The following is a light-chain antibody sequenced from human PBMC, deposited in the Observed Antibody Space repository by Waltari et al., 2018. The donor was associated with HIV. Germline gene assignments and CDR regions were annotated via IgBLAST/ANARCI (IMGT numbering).Light chain of an antibody. Sequence: QSALTQPASVSGSPGQSIPISCTGTTSSVVSSQYVPWYQQLPGRAPKLIIYEVNYRPSGVSSRFSGSKSANTASLTISGLQADDEADYYCISYTSSRTGVFGGGTKLTVL. V-gene: IGLV2-14*01. CDR1: TSSVVSSQY. J-gene: IGLJ3*02. CDR3: ISYTSSRTGV. CDR2: EVN.